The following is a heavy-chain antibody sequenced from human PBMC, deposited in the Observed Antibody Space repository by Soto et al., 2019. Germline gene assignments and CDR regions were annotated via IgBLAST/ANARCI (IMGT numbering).Heavy chain of an antibody. CDR2: IIPLFGTT. Sequence: QVQVVQSGVEVRRPGSSVKVSCKASGDTFKNCVISWVRQAPGQGLEWMGGIIPLFGTTDFAQRFQGRLTITTDASTTTANMELSRLRSEDTATYYCAAELGFGNLAVVWGQGTTVIVSS. J-gene: IGHJ6*02. V-gene: IGHV1-69*01. D-gene: IGHD7-27*01. CDR1: GDTFKNCV. CDR3: AAELGFGNLAVV.